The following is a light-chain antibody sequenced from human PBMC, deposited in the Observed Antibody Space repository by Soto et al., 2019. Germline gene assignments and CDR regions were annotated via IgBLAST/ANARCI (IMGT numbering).Light chain of an antibody. CDR3: QTWGTGIVI. CDR2: LNRDGSH. Sequence: QLVLTQSPSASASLVASVNLTGTLSSGHSNYPIEWHQQQPETGPRYLMKLNRDGSHSKGDGIPNRFSGSSSGAERYLTISSLQSEDEADYYCQTWGTGIVIFGGGTKLTV. J-gene: IGLJ2*01. CDR1: SGHSNYP. V-gene: IGLV4-69*01.